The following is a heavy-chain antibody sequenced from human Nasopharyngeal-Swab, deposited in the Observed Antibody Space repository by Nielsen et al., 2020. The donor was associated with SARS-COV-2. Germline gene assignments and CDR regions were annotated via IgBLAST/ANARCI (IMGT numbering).Heavy chain of an antibody. V-gene: IGHV1-3*01. D-gene: IGHD3-22*01. CDR1: GYTFTSYA. CDR2: INAGNGNT. Sequence: ASVKVSCKASGYTFTSYAVHWVRQAPGQRLEWMGWINAGNGNTKYSQKFQGRVTITRDTSASTAYMELSSLRSEDTAVYYCARSTYYYDSSGYSFDYWGQGTLVTVSS. J-gene: IGHJ4*02. CDR3: ARSTYYYDSSGYSFDY.